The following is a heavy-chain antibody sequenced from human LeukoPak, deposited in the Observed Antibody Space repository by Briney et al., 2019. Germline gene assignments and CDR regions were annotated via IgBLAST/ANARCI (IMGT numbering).Heavy chain of an antibody. CDR2: ISSSGSTI. CDR1: GFTFSDYY. V-gene: IGHV3-11*01. CDR3: ASHYDILTGREN. J-gene: IGHJ4*02. D-gene: IGHD3-9*01. Sequence: PGGSLRLSCAASGFTFSDYYMSWIRQAPGKGLEWVSYISSSGSTIYYADPVKGRFTISRDNAKNSLYLQMNSLRAEDTAVYYCASHYDILTGRENWGQGTLVTVSS.